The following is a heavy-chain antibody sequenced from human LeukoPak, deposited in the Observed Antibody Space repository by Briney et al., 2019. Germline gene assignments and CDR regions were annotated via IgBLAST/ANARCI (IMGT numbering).Heavy chain of an antibody. D-gene: IGHD6-13*01. CDR2: INHSGST. Sequence: SETLSLTCAVYGGSFSGYYWSWIRQPPGKGLEWIGEINHSGSTNYNPSLKSRVTISVDTSKNQFSLKLSSVTAADTAVYYCARYLTKAAAGPSRYYFDYWGQGTLVTVSS. V-gene: IGHV4-34*01. CDR3: ARYLTKAAAGPSRYYFDY. CDR1: GGSFSGYY. J-gene: IGHJ4*02.